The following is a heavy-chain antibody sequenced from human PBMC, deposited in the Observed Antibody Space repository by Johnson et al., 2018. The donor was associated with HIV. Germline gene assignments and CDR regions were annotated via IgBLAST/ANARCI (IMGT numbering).Heavy chain of an antibody. V-gene: IGHV3-20*01. J-gene: IGHJ3*02. CDR3: ARVRSSVPDHYSNYPLGSLDI. Sequence: VQLVESGGGVVRPGGSLRLSCAASGFNFDAYGMSWVRQAPGKGLEWVSSINWNGGSTGYADSVKGRFTISRDNAKNSMYLQMNSLRPEDTAVYHCARVRSSVPDHYSNYPLGSLDIWGQGTMGTVSS. D-gene: IGHD4-11*01. CDR1: GFNFDAYG. CDR2: INWNGGST.